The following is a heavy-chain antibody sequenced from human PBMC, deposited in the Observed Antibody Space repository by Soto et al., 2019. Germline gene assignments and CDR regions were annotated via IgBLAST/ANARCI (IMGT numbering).Heavy chain of an antibody. CDR1: GASISNYY. Sequence: QVRLQESGPGLVKPSETLSLTCTVSGASISNYYWSWIRQPAGKGLECLGRIYASGTTTYTPSLRSRVTMSVDTSKNQFSLNLNSVTAADTAVYYCSRESRSELGTVEYWGQGTLVTVSS. CDR3: SRESRSELGTVEY. CDR2: IYASGTT. D-gene: IGHD1-1*01. V-gene: IGHV4-4*07. J-gene: IGHJ4*02.